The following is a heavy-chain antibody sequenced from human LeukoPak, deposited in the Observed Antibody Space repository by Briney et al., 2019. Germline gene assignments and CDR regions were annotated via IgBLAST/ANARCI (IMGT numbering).Heavy chain of an antibody. V-gene: IGHV3-74*01. CDR2: INSDGSST. Sequence: GGSLRLSCAASGFTFRNYVIHWVRQAPGKGLVWVSRINSDGSSTSYADSVKGRFTISRDNAKNTLYLQMNSLRAEDTAVYYCARGSGWPDYWGQGTLVTVSS. CDR1: GFTFRNYV. D-gene: IGHD6-19*01. CDR3: ARGSGWPDY. J-gene: IGHJ4*02.